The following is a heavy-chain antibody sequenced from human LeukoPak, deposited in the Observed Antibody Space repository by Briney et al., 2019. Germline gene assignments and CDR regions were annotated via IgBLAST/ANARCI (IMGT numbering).Heavy chain of an antibody. Sequence: GGSLRLSCAASGFTFSSYAMSWVRQAPGKGLEWVSAISGSGGSTHYADSVKGRFTISRDNSKNTLYLQMNSLRAEDTAVYYCAKDKVRGYYDSSGYYDYWGQGTLVTVSS. D-gene: IGHD3-22*01. CDR3: AKDKVRGYYDSSGYYDY. CDR2: ISGSGGST. CDR1: GFTFSSYA. J-gene: IGHJ4*02. V-gene: IGHV3-23*01.